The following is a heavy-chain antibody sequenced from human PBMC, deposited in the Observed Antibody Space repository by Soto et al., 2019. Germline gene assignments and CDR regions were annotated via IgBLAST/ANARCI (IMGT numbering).Heavy chain of an antibody. CDR2: ISGSGGSP. Sequence: GQSLRLSCAASGFTFSNNAMNWDRQAPGKGLEWVSTISGSGGSPYYADSVKGRFTISRDNSKNTLYLQMNSLRAGDSAIYYCAKEGTRGLYYFDYWGQGT. CDR1: GFTFSNNA. CDR3: AKEGTRGLYYFDY. J-gene: IGHJ4*02. D-gene: IGHD5-12*01. V-gene: IGHV3-23*01.